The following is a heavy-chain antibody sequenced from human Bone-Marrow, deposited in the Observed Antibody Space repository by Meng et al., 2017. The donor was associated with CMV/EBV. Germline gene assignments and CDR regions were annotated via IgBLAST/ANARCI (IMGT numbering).Heavy chain of an antibody. Sequence: SLKISCAASGFTFDDFAMHWVRQAPGKGLEWVSGISWNSGSIGYADSVKGRFTISRDNSKNTLYLQMNSLRAEDTAVYYCAKGHPYYYYGMDVWGQGTTVTVSS. V-gene: IGHV3-9*01. CDR3: AKGHPYYYYGMDV. J-gene: IGHJ6*02. CDR2: ISWNSGSI. CDR1: GFTFDDFA.